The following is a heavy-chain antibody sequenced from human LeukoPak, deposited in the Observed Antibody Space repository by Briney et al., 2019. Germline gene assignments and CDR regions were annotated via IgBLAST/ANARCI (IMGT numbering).Heavy chain of an antibody. CDR3: ARSIAAAGNWYFDL. V-gene: IGHV4-34*01. CDR2: INHSGST. Sequence: SETLSLTCAVYGGSFSGYYWSWIRQPPGKGLEWIGEINHSGSTNYNSSLKSRVTISVDTSKNQFSLKLSSVTAADTAVYYCARSIAAAGNWYFDLWGRGTLATASS. CDR1: GGSFSGYY. J-gene: IGHJ2*01. D-gene: IGHD6-13*01.